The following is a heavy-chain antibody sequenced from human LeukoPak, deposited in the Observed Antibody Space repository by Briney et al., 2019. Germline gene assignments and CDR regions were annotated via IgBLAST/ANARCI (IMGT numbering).Heavy chain of an antibody. CDR1: GFSVSRAW. CDR3: TTGYGSDWYY. J-gene: IGHJ4*02. Sequence: GSLRLSCAASGASGFSVSRAWMNWVRQAPGKGLEWVGHIKSKTDGGTTDYAAPVKGRFIISRDDSKNTLYLQMNSLKTEDTAVYYCTTGYGSDWYYWGQGTLVTVSS. D-gene: IGHD6-19*01. V-gene: IGHV3-15*01. CDR2: IKSKTDGGTT.